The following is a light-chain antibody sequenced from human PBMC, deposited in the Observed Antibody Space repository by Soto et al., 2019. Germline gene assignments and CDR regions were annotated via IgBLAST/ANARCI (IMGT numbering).Light chain of an antibody. V-gene: IGKV1-39*01. J-gene: IGKJ1*01. CDR1: QGISTY. Sequence: IRMTQPTDTVSASVRGIVTITCRASQGISTYLNWYQQKPGKAPKLLIYAASSLQSGVPSRFSGSGSETDFTLTISSLQPDDFATYYWQHYNSYSGAFGQGTKVDIK. CDR2: AAS. CDR3: QHYNSYSGA.